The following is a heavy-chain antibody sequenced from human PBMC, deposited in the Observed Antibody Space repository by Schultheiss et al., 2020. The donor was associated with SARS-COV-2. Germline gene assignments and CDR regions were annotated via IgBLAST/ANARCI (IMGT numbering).Heavy chain of an antibody. D-gene: IGHD3-22*01. Sequence: SETLSLTCAVYGGSFSGYYWSWIRQPPGKGLEWIGEINHSGSTNYNPSLKSRVTISVDTSKNQFSLKLSSVTAADTAVYYCAGVHYYDSSGYYHWGQGTLVTVSS. CDR1: GGSFSGYY. J-gene: IGHJ5*02. CDR3: AGVHYYDSSGYYH. V-gene: IGHV4-34*01. CDR2: INHSGST.